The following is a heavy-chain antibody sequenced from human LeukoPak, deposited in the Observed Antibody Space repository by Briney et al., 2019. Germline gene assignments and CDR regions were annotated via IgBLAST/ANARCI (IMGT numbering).Heavy chain of an antibody. V-gene: IGHV4-59*01. CDR1: GGSISSYY. D-gene: IGHD6-19*01. J-gene: IGHJ4*02. CDR2: ISYSGST. Sequence: SETLSLTCTVSGGSISSYYWSWIRQPPGKGLEWIGFISYSGSTNYNPSLKSRVTISVDMSKNQFSLQLSSVTAADTAVYYCARDPSGWAGYFDYWGQGTLVTVSS. CDR3: ARDPSGWAGYFDY.